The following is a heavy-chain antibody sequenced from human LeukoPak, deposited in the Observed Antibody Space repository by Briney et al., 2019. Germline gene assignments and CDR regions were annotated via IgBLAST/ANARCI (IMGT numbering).Heavy chain of an antibody. V-gene: IGHV3-53*01. CDR3: ARLFLDYDILTGYPISYYFDY. CDR1: GFTVSSTY. CDR2: IYSGGST. Sequence: GGSLRLSCAASGFTVSSTYMSWVRQAPGKGLEWVSGIYSGGSTYYADSVKGRFTISRDNSKNTLYLQMNSLRAEDTAVYYCARLFLDYDILTGYPISYYFDYWGQGTLVTVSS. J-gene: IGHJ4*02. D-gene: IGHD3-9*01.